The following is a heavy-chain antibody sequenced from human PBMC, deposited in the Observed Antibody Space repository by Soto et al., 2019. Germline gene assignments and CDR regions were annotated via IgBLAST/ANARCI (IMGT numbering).Heavy chain of an antibody. CDR3: ASSLPPALVVPAAILRNLDAFDI. Sequence: GESLKISCAASGFTFSSYEMNWVRQAPGKGLEWVSYISSSGSTIYYADSVKGRFTISRDNAKNSLYLQMNSLRAEDTAVYFCASSLPPALVVPAAILRNLDAFDIWGQGTMVTVSS. V-gene: IGHV3-48*03. CDR1: GFTFSSYE. J-gene: IGHJ3*02. CDR2: ISSSGSTI. D-gene: IGHD2-2*01.